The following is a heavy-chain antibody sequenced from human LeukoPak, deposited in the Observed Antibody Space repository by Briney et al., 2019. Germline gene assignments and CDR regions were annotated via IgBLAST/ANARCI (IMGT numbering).Heavy chain of an antibody. CDR2: ISAHNGNT. Sequence: ASVKVSCKASGYTFTSYGISWVRQAPGQGLEWMGWISAHNGNTNYAQKLQGRVTMTTDTSTSTAYMELRSLRSDDTAVYYCARDKDIVVVPAALPIEYYYGMDVWGQGTTVTVSS. D-gene: IGHD2-2*01. CDR3: ARDKDIVVVPAALPIEYYYGMDV. CDR1: GYTFTSYG. J-gene: IGHJ6*02. V-gene: IGHV1-18*01.